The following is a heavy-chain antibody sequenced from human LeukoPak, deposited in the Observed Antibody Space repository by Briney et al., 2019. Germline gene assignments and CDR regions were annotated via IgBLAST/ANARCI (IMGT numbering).Heavy chain of an antibody. J-gene: IGHJ4*02. Sequence: PGGSLRLSCGASGFIFSSWWMIWFRRLPGKGLVSVSHINTDGSYIRYADSVKGRFTISRDNAKNTLYLQMNSLRPEDTGVYYCTTFGIDWSLSYWGQGALVTVSS. D-gene: IGHD3-9*01. CDR1: GFIFSSWW. CDR3: TTFGIDWSLSY. CDR2: INTDGSYI. V-gene: IGHV3-74*01.